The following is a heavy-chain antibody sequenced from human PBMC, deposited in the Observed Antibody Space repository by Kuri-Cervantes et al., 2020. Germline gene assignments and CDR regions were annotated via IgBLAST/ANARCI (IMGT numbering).Heavy chain of an antibody. Sequence: ASVKVSCKASGYTFSDYYVHWVRQAPGQGLEWMGWINPNSGDTHHAQRFQGRITMTWDTSISTLYLELSSLTSDDTAVYYCSGEDYWGQGTLVTVSS. CDR3: SGEDY. CDR2: INPNSGDT. CDR1: GYTFSDYY. J-gene: IGHJ4*02. V-gene: IGHV1-2*02.